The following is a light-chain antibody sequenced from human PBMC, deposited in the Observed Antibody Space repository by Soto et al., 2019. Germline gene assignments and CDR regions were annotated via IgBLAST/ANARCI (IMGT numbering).Light chain of an antibody. V-gene: IGKV4-1*01. Sequence: DIVMTQSPDSLAVSLGERATINCKSSQSVLYSSNNKNYLAWYQQKPGQTPNLLIYWASTRESGVPDRFSGSGSGTDFTLTISSLQAEDMAVYYCQQSYSTPHTFGQGTRLEIK. J-gene: IGKJ2*01. CDR3: QQSYSTPHT. CDR2: WAS. CDR1: QSVLYSSNNKNY.